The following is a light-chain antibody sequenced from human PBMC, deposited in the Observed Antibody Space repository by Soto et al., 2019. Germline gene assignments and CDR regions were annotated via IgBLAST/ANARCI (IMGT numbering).Light chain of an antibody. CDR2: SNH. J-gene: IGLJ2*01. CDR3: AAWDDSPSGVV. CDR1: SSNIGSNY. Sequence: QSVLTQSPSASGTPGQRVTISCSGSSSNIGSNYVYWYQQLPGTAPKLLIYSNHQRPSGVPDRFSGSKSGTSASLAISGLRSEDEANYYCAAWDDSPSGVVFGGGTKLTV. V-gene: IGLV1-47*02.